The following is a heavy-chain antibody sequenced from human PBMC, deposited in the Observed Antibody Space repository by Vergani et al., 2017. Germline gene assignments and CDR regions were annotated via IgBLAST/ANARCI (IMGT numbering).Heavy chain of an antibody. J-gene: IGHJ6*02. Sequence: QVQLQESGPGLVKPSQTLSLTCTFSGGSISSGDYYWSWIRQPPGKGLEWIGYIYYSGSTYYNPSLQSRVTISVDTSKNQFSLKLSSVTAADTAVYYCAREGRGYRAAAGLYYYYGMDVWGQGTTVTVSS. V-gene: IGHV4-30-4*08. CDR2: IYYSGST. D-gene: IGHD6-13*01. CDR3: AREGRGYRAAAGLYYYYGMDV. CDR1: GGSISSGDYY.